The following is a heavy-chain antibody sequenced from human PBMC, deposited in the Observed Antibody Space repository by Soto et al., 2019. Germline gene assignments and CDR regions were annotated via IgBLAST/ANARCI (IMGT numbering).Heavy chain of an antibody. Sequence: QVQLAQSGAEVKKPGASVKVSCKASGYTFTSYDINWVRQATGQGLEWMGWMNPNSGNTGYAQKFQGRVTMTRNTSIGTAYMELSSLRSEDTAVYYCARGNLFDYYYGMDVWGQGTTVTVSS. CDR2: MNPNSGNT. CDR3: ARGNLFDYYYGMDV. CDR1: GYTFTSYD. D-gene: IGHD3-3*01. V-gene: IGHV1-8*01. J-gene: IGHJ6*02.